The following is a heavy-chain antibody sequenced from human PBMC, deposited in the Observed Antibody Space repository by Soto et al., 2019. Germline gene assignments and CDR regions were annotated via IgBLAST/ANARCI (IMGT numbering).Heavy chain of an antibody. D-gene: IGHD4-17*01. J-gene: IGHJ4*02. CDR2: MSSSSSTI. V-gene: IGHV3-48*01. CDR1: GFTFSSYS. Sequence: EVQLVESGGGLVQPGGSLRLSCAASGFTFSSYSMNLVRQAPGKGLEWVSYMSSSSSTIYYADSVKGRFTISRDNAKNSLYMQMNSLRAEDTAVYSCARIGRLRWGDYWGQGTLVTVSS. CDR3: ARIGRLRWGDY.